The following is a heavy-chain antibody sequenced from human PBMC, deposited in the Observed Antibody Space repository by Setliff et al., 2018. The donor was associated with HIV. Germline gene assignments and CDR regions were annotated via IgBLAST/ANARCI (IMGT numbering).Heavy chain of an antibody. CDR2: IYHNGST. CDR3: ARGGGSRATTSSYHYMDV. Sequence: SETLSLTCTVSGGSISIGGYYRGWIRQHPGKGLEWIGYIYHNGSTYYNPSLKSRVIISVDTSKNQFSLKLSSVTAADTAVYYCARGGGSRATTSSYHYMDVWGKGTTVTVSS. D-gene: IGHD2-15*01. J-gene: IGHJ6*03. CDR1: GGSISIGGYY. V-gene: IGHV4-31*03.